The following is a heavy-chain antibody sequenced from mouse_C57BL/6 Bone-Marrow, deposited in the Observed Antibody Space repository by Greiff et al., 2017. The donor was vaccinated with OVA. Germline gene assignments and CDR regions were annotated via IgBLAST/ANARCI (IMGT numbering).Heavy chain of an antibody. CDR2: IRSKSNNYAT. V-gene: IGHV10-1*01. Sequence: EVHLVESGGGLVQPKGSLKLSCAASGFSFNTYAMNWVRQAPGKGLEWVARIRSKSNNYATYYADSVKDRFTISRDDSESMLYLQMNNLKTEDTAMYYCVRRGYYGSSYGWYFDVWGTGTTVTVSS. D-gene: IGHD1-1*01. CDR1: GFSFNTYA. CDR3: VRRGYYGSSYGWYFDV. J-gene: IGHJ1*03.